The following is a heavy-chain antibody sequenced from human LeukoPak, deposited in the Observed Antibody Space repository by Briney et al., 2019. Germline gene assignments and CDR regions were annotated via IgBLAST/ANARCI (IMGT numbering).Heavy chain of an antibody. CDR3: ARGLRPHKYGYNYILDY. J-gene: IGHJ4*02. D-gene: IGHD5-24*01. Sequence: ASVKVSCKASGYTFTGYYMHWVRQAPGQGLEWMGWINPNSGGKNYAQKLQGRVTMTTDTSTSTAYMELRSLRSDDTAVYYCARGLRPHKYGYNYILDYWGQGTLVTVSS. V-gene: IGHV1-2*02. CDR1: GYTFTGYY. CDR2: INPNSGGK.